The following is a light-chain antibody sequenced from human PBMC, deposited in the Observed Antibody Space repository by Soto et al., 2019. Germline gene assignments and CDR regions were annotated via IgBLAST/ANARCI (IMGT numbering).Light chain of an antibody. V-gene: IGLV2-14*03. CDR2: DVS. Sequence: QSALTQPASVSGYPGQSITISCTGTSSDIGYYNYVSWYQQHPGKAPKVMIYDVSNRPSGVSNRFSGSKSANTASLTISGLQAEDEADYHSSAYTTSSTVVFGSGTKLTVL. CDR1: SSDIGYYNY. J-gene: IGLJ1*01. CDR3: SAYTTSSTVV.